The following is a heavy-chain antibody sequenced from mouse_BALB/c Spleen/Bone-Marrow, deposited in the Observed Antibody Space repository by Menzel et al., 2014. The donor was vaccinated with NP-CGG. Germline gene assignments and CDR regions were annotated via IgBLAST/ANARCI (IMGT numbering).Heavy chain of an antibody. CDR1: GFNIKDTY. CDR3: ANDWFAY. CDR2: IDPANGNT. J-gene: IGHJ3*01. V-gene: IGHV14-3*02. Sequence: VQLQQPGAELVKPGASVKLSCTASGFNIKDTYMHWVKQRPEQGLEWIGRIDPANGNTKYDPKLQGKATITADTSSNTAHLHLSSLTSEDTAVYYCANDWFAYWGQGTLVTVSA. D-gene: IGHD2-3*01.